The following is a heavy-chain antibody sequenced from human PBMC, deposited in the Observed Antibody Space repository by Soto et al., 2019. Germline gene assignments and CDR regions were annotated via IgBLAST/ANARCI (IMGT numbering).Heavy chain of an antibody. CDR1: GFTFSSYA. V-gene: IGHV3-23*01. Sequence: PGGSLRLSCAASGFTFSSYAMSWVRQAPGKGLEWVSAISGSGGSTYYADSVKGRFTISRDNSKNTLYLQMHSLRAEDTAVYYCANEVSYGITFFDLWGRGTLVTVSS. CDR2: ISGSGGST. D-gene: IGHD3-16*01. CDR3: ANEVSYGITFFDL. J-gene: IGHJ2*01.